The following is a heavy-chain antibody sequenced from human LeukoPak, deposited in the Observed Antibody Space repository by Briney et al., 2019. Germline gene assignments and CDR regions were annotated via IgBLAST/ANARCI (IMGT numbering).Heavy chain of an antibody. V-gene: IGHV4-38-2*02. CDR1: GYSISRGYY. CDR3: ARDWGFGDSEDWFDP. D-gene: IGHD3-10*01. CDR2: VHHTGST. J-gene: IGHJ5*02. Sequence: SETLSLTCNVSGYSISRGYYWGWIRQPPGKGLEWIGSVHHTGSTYYNPSLRSRVSISVDKSTNHVSLEVTSVTAADTAVYYCARDWGFGDSEDWFDPWGQGTLVTVSS.